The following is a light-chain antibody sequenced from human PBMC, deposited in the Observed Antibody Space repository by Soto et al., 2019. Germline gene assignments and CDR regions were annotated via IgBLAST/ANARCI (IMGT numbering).Light chain of an antibody. V-gene: IGKV3-11*01. CDR2: GAS. CDR3: QHRHTWPPDAT. CDR1: QNVGTY. Sequence: EIVLTQSSATLSLSAGDRATLSCRASQNVGTYLAWYQQRPGQAPRLLIYGASNRATGIPARFSGSGSRTDFTLTITSLEPEDCAVYFCQHRHTWPPDATFGPGTRLEIK. J-gene: IGKJ2*01.